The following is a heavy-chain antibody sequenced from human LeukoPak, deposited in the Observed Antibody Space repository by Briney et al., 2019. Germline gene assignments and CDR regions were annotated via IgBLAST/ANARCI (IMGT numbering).Heavy chain of an antibody. Sequence: EGSLRLSCAASGFTFSSYGMHWVRQAPGKGLEWVAVIWYDGSNKYYADSVKGRFTISRDNSKNTLYLQMNSLRAEDTAVYYCAKDRRIAVAGFTFDYWGQGTLVTVSS. D-gene: IGHD6-19*01. CDR1: GFTFSSYG. CDR3: AKDRRIAVAGFTFDY. CDR2: IWYDGSNK. J-gene: IGHJ4*02. V-gene: IGHV3-33*06.